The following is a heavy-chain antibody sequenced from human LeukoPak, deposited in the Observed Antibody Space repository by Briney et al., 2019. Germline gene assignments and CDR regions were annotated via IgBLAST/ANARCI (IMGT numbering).Heavy chain of an antibody. Sequence: GGSLRLSCAASGFTFDDYGMSWVRQAPGKGLEWVSGINWNGGSTGYADSVKGRFTISRDNAKNSLYLQMNSLRAEDTALYYCARSGSSGYYGHGAYWGQGTLVTVSS. D-gene: IGHD3-22*01. CDR2: INWNGGST. CDR3: ARSGSSGYYGHGAY. V-gene: IGHV3-20*04. J-gene: IGHJ4*02. CDR1: GFTFDDYG.